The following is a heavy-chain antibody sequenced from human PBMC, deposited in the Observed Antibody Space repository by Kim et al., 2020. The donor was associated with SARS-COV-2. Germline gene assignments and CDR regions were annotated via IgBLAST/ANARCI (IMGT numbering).Heavy chain of an antibody. D-gene: IGHD4-17*01. CDR3: ARVRWGDYGDYEDY. CDR2: IYSSGST. Sequence: SETLSLTCTVSGGSISSGDYYWSWIRQPPGKGLEWIGYIYSSGSTYYNPSLKSRVTISADTYKNQFSLKVTFMTASDTAVYYCARVRWGDYGDYEDYWGQGTRITVSS. V-gene: IGHV4-30-4*01. CDR1: GGSISSGDYY. J-gene: IGHJ4*02.